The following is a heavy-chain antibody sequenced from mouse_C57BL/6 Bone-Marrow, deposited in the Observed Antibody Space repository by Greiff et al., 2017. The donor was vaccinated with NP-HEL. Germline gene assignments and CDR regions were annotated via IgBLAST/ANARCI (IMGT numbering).Heavy chain of an antibody. J-gene: IGHJ1*03. D-gene: IGHD1-1*01. CDR3: ARATVRPYWYFDV. Sequence: VQLQQSGAELVKPGASVKLSCKASGYTFTSYWMHWVKQRPGPGLEWIGMIHPNSGSTNYNEKFKSKATLTVDKSSSTAYMQLSSLTSEDSAVYYCARATVRPYWYFDVWGTGTTVTVSS. CDR1: GYTFTSYW. V-gene: IGHV1-64*01. CDR2: IHPNSGST.